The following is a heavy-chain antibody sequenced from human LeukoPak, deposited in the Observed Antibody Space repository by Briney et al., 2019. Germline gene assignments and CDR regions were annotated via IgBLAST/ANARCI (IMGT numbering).Heavy chain of an antibody. Sequence: GGSLRLSCAASGFTLSDYYMSWIRQAPGKGLEWVSYSRSSGSTIYSADSVKGRFAISRDNAKNSLYLQMNSLRAEDTAVYYCARRRDFIDYWGQGTLVTVSS. V-gene: IGHV3-11*01. CDR3: ARRRDFIDY. D-gene: IGHD3/OR15-3a*01. J-gene: IGHJ4*02. CDR2: SRSSGSTI. CDR1: GFTLSDYY.